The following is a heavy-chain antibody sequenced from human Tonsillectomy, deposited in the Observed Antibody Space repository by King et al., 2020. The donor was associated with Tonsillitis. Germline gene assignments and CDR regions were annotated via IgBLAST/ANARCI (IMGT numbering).Heavy chain of an antibody. J-gene: IGHJ3*02. D-gene: IGHD2/OR15-2a*01. CDR3: ARDNSSWYGAFDI. CDR1: EFTFSNHA. Sequence: VQLVESGGGVVQPGRSLRLSCAASEFTFSNHAFHWVRQAPGKGLEWVAVVSSHGSNGFYADSVKGRFTISRDNSKNSLYLQMNALKADDTAVYYCARDNSSWYGAFDIWGQGTVVSVSS. V-gene: IGHV3-30-3*01. CDR2: VSSHGSNG.